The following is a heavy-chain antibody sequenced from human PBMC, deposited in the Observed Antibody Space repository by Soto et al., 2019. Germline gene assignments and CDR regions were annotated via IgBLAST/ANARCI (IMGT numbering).Heavy chain of an antibody. Sequence: QVQLVQSGAEVKKPGASVKVSCKASGYTFTGYYMHWVRQAPGQGLEWMGWINPNSGGTNYAQKFQGWVTMTRDTSISTAYMKLSRLRSDDTAVYYCARGTGRYCSSTSCLPGDYYYGMDVWGQGTTVTVSS. D-gene: IGHD2-2*01. CDR1: GYTFTGYY. V-gene: IGHV1-2*04. J-gene: IGHJ6*02. CDR2: INPNSGGT. CDR3: ARGTGRYCSSTSCLPGDYYYGMDV.